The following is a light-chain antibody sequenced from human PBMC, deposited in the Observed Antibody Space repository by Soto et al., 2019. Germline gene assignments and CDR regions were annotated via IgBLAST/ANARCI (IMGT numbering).Light chain of an antibody. V-gene: IGKV3-15*01. CDR2: AAD. J-gene: IGKJ1*01. Sequence: EVVMRQSPATLSVPPGETATLSCRASQSVSNKLAWYQQRPGQAPRLLIYAADTRATGIPDRFSGSGSGREFTLTISSLQSEDFAVYYCQQYNNWPPWTFGQGTKVDIK. CDR1: QSVSNK. CDR3: QQYNNWPPWT.